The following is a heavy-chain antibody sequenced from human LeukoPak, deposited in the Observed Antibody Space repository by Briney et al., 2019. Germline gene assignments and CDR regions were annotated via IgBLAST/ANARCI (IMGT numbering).Heavy chain of an antibody. Sequence: PSETLSLICTVSGGSITTYYWSWIRQPPGKGLEWIGYISYSGSTNNNPSLKSRVTTSLDTSKNQLSLKLTSVTAADSAVYYCAGSSGWSGVLDYWGQGTLVTVSS. D-gene: IGHD6-19*01. CDR2: ISYSGST. CDR3: AGSSGWSGVLDY. CDR1: GGSITTYY. J-gene: IGHJ4*02. V-gene: IGHV4-59*01.